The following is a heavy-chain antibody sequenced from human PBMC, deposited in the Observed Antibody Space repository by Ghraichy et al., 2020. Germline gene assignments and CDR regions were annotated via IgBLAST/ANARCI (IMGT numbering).Heavy chain of an antibody. CDR1: GFSLSTSGMS. Sequence: SGPTLVKPTQTLTLTCTFSGFSLSTSGMSVSWIRQPPGKALEWLALIDWNDDKYYSTSLKTRLTISKDTSKNQVVLTMTTMDPVDTATYYCARIPPAYYYGSGYPPAFDIWGQGTMVTVSS. CDR3: ARIPPAYYYGSGYPPAFDI. CDR2: IDWNDDK. J-gene: IGHJ3*02. D-gene: IGHD3-10*01. V-gene: IGHV2-70*01.